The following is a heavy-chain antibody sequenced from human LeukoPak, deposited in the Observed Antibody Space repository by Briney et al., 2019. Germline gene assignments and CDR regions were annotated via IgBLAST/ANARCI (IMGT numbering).Heavy chain of an antibody. CDR3: ARGRPLYGSGSYLAY. CDR1: GGSFSGYY. CDR2: INHSGST. D-gene: IGHD3-10*01. Sequence: SETLSLTCAVYGGSFSGYYWSWIRQPPGKGLEWIGEINHSGSTNYNPSPKSRVTISVDTSKNQFSLKLSSVTAADTAVYYCARGRPLYGSGSYLAYWGQGTLVTVSS. V-gene: IGHV4-34*01. J-gene: IGHJ4*02.